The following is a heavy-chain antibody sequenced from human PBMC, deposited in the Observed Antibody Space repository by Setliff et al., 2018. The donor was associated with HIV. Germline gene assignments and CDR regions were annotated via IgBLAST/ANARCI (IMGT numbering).Heavy chain of an antibody. CDR1: GASINSHY. Sequence: SETLSLPCTVSGASINSHYWSWIRQTPGKGLQWIGLIYYTGIPTYNPSLEGRITMSVDRSKNQFSLRLTSVTAADTAVYYCARHKTLRFLNLLTSGWFDPWGQGALVTVSS. D-gene: IGHD3-3*01. V-gene: IGHV4-59*08. CDR2: IYYTGIP. CDR3: ARHKTLRFLNLLTSGWFDP. J-gene: IGHJ5*02.